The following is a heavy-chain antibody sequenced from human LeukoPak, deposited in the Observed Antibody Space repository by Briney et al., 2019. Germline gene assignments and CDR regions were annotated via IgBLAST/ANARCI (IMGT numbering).Heavy chain of an antibody. CDR3: ARDLSFSRGAFDI. CDR1: GGSISSGDYY. V-gene: IGHV4-30-4*08. Sequence: SSQTLSLTCTVSGGSISSGDYYWSCIRQPPGKGLEWIGYIYYSGSTYYNPSLKSRVTISVDTSKNQFSLKLSSVTAADTAVYYCARDLSFSRGAFDIWGQGTMVTVSS. J-gene: IGHJ3*02. D-gene: IGHD3-3*02. CDR2: IYYSGST.